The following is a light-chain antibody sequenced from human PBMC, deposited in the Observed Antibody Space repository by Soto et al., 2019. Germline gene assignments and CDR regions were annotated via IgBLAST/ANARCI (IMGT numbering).Light chain of an antibody. V-gene: IGLV1-40*01. J-gene: IGLJ2*01. CDR2: VNT. CDR3: QSYDSSLTVV. CDR1: SSNIGADFG. Sequence: QSVLTQPPSVSGAPGQTITISCTGSSSNIGADFGVHWYQQLPGAAPKLVIFVNTNRPSGVPDRFSGSKSGTSASLAITGLQAEDEADYYCQSYDSSLTVVFGGGTKLTVL.